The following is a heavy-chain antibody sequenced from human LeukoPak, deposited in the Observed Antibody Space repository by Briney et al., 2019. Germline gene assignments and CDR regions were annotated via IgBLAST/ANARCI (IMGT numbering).Heavy chain of an antibody. CDR2: IYYSGST. V-gene: IGHV4-39*01. D-gene: IGHD3-16*01. J-gene: IGHJ4*02. CDR1: GGSISSSNYY. Sequence: PSETLSLTCTVSGGSISSSNYYWGWIRQPPGKGLEWIGSIYYSGSTYYNPSLKSRVTISADTSKNQFSLKLSSVTAADTAVCYCARPGGGPTDYWGQGTLVTVSS. CDR3: ARPGGGPTDY.